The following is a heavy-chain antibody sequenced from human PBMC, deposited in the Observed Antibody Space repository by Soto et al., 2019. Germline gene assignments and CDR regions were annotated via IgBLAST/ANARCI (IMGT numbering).Heavy chain of an antibody. CDR2: IFHSWST. CDR3: ARGGRWLQLDY. J-gene: IGHJ4*02. V-gene: IGHV4-30-2*01. D-gene: IGHD5-18*01. CDR1: GGSISSGGYS. Sequence: PSETLSLTCAVSGGSISSGGYSWSWIRQPPGKGLEWIGYIFHSWSTYYNPSLKSRVTISVDRSKNQFSLKLSSVTAADTAVYYCARGGRWLQLDYWGQGTLVTVSS.